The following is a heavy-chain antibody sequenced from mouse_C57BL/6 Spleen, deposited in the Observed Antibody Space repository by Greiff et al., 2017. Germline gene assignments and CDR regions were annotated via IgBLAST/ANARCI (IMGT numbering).Heavy chain of an antibody. CDR3: ARDYYVSSYDAMDY. CDR1: GFTFSSYA. J-gene: IGHJ4*01. Sequence: EVKLMESGGGLVKPGGSLKLSCAASGFTFSSYAMSWVRQTPEKRLEWVATISDGGSYTYYPDNVKGRFTISRDNAKNNLYLQMSHLKSEDTAMYYCARDYYVSSYDAMDYWGQGTSVTVSS. CDR2: ISDGGSYT. D-gene: IGHD1-1*01. V-gene: IGHV5-4*03.